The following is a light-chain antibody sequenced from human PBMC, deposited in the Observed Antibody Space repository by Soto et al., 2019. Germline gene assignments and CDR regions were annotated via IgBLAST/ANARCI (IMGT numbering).Light chain of an antibody. CDR2: KVS. CDR3: MQGTLWPWT. J-gene: IGKJ1*01. CDR1: QILVARDGNTY. V-gene: IGKV2-30*01. Sequence: EVVMTQSPLSLPVTLVKAASISCSSSQILVARDGNTYFNWYQQRPGQPPRRLIYKVSYRDSGVPDRFSGSVSGTEFTLIISRVEAEDVVLYYCMQGTLWPWTFGQGTKV.